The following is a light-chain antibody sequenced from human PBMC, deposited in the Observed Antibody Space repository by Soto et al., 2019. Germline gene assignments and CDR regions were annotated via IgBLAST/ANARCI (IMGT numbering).Light chain of an antibody. CDR3: QQYNNWPAWS. CDR1: QSVSSN. CDR2: GAS. J-gene: IGKJ1*01. Sequence: EIVMTQSPATLSVSPGERATLSCRASQSVSSNLAWYQQKPGQAPRLLIYGASTRATGIPARFSGSGSGTEFTLTVRRLQSQHLAVYYCQQYNNWPAWSFGQGTKV. V-gene: IGKV3-15*01.